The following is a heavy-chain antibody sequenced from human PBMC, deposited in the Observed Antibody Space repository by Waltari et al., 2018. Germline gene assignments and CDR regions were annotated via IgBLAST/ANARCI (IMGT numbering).Heavy chain of an antibody. CDR1: GGSISSYY. CDR2: IYYSGST. Sequence: QVQLQESGPGLVKPSETLSLTCTVSGGSISSYYWSWIRQPPGKGLEWIGYIYYSGSTNYNPSRKSRVTISVDTSKNQFSLKLSSVTAADTAVYYCARDPLYCSSTSCRSYGMDVWGQGTTVTVSS. V-gene: IGHV4-59*01. CDR3: ARDPLYCSSTSCRSYGMDV. J-gene: IGHJ6*02. D-gene: IGHD2-2*01.